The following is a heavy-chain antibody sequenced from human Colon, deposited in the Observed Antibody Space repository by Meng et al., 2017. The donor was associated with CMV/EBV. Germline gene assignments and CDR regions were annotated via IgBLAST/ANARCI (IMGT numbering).Heavy chain of an antibody. V-gene: IGHV3-21*01. D-gene: IGHD4/OR15-4a*01. CDR1: GFTFSRYT. CDR2: ISSTGSFI. J-gene: IGHJ4*02. Sequence: GESLKISCTASGFTFSRYTMNWVRQAPGKGLEWVSSISSTGSFIKYADSVEGRFTISRDNAKTSVYLQMNSQRAEDTAVYYCAGVAYDYGDRHFAYWGQGALVTVSS. CDR3: AGVAYDYGDRHFAY.